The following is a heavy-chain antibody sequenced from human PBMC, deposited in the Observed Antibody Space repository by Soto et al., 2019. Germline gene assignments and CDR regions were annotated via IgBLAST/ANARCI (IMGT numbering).Heavy chain of an antibody. CDR2: ISYDGSNK. D-gene: IGHD2-8*01. Sequence: GGSLRLSCAASGFTFSSYAMHWVRQAPGKGLEWVAVISYDGSNKYYADSVKGRFTISRDNSKNTLYLQMNSLRAEDTAVYYCARDYRKFQLLILGYYYGMDVWGQGTTVTVSS. V-gene: IGHV3-30-3*01. CDR1: GFTFSSYA. J-gene: IGHJ6*02. CDR3: ARDYRKFQLLILGYYYGMDV.